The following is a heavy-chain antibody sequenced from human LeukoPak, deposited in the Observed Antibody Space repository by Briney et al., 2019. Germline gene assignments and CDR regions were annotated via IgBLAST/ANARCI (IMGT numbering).Heavy chain of an antibody. J-gene: IGHJ2*01. D-gene: IGHD2-2*01. V-gene: IGHV4-34*01. CDR3: ARGRYCSSASCPGRYFDL. Sequence: SETLSLTCAVYGGSFSGYYWSWIRQPPAKGLEWIGEINHSGSTNYNPSLKSRVTVSVDTSKTQFSLKLTSVTAADTAVYYCARGRYCSSASCPGRYFDLGGGGTLVTVFS. CDR2: INHSGST. CDR1: GGSFSGYY.